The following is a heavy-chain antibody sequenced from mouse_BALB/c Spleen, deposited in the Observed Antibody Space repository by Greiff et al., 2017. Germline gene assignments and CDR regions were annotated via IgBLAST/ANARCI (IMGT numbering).Heavy chain of an antibody. D-gene: IGHD4-1*01. CDR2: IRNKANGYTT. CDR3: ARVKLGLNFDV. CDR1: GFTFTDYY. Sequence: EVQLVESGGGLVQPGGSLRLSCATSGFTFTDYYMSWVRQPPGKALEWLGFIRNKANGYTTEYSASVKGRFTISRDNSQSILYLQMNTLRAEDSATYYCARVKLGLNFDVWGAGTTVTVSS. V-gene: IGHV7-3*02. J-gene: IGHJ1*01.